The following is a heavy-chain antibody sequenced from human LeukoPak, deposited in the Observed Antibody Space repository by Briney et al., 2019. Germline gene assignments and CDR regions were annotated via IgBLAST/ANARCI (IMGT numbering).Heavy chain of an antibody. CDR3: ARDSLTCFDY. CDR1: GGSISSSSDY. D-gene: IGHD3-16*02. Sequence: SETLSLTCTVSGGSISSSSDYWGWIRQAPGKGLEWIGSIYCHENTYYNSSLKSRVTISVDTSKNQFSLKLSSVTAADTAVYYCARDSLTCFDYWGQGTLVTVSS. V-gene: IGHV4-39*02. CDR2: IYCHENT. J-gene: IGHJ4*02.